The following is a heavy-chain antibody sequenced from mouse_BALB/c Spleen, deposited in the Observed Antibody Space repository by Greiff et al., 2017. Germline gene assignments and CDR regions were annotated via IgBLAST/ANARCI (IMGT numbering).Heavy chain of an antibody. CDR2: IYPGSGST. CDR3: TRSGYDYDGGY. J-gene: IGHJ2*01. V-gene: IGHV1S22*01. D-gene: IGHD2-4*01. CDR1: GYTFTSYW. Sequence: LQQPGSELVRPGASVKLSCKASGYTFTSYWMHWVKQRPGQGLEWIGNIYPGSGSTNYDEKFKSKATLTVDTSSSTAYMQLSSLTSEDSAVYYCTRSGYDYDGGYWGQGTTLTVSS.